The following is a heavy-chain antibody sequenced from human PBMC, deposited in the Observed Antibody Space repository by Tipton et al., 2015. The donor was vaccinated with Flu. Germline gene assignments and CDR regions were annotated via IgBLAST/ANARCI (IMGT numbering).Heavy chain of an antibody. CDR3: ARQDCSSGTCYIDY. D-gene: IGHD2-2*02. CDR1: KDSFSSYW. Sequence: QLVQSGPEVKKPGESLKISCKDSKDSFSSYWIGWVRQMPGKGLEWMGIIYPDDSDTKYSPSFQGRVTISADKSSTTVYLQWSSLKASDTATYYCARQDCSSGTCYIDYWGQGTLITVSS. CDR2: IYPDDSDT. J-gene: IGHJ4*02. V-gene: IGHV5-51*01.